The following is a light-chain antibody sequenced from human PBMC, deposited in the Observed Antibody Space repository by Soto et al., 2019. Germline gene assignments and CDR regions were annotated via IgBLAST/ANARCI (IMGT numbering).Light chain of an antibody. Sequence: SVLTQPASVSGSPGQSITISCTGTSSDVGNYDYVSWYQQYPGKAPKLVIYGVSYRPSGVSNRFSGSKSGNTASLTISGLQAEDEADYYCCSLTTGSTLYVFGTGTKVTVL. CDR1: SSDVGNYDY. J-gene: IGLJ1*01. CDR2: GVS. V-gene: IGLV2-14*01. CDR3: CSLTTGSTLYV.